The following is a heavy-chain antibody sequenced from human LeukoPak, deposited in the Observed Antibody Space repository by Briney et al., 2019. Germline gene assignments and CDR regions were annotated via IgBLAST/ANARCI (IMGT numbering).Heavy chain of an antibody. CDR1: GFMFSSNW. D-gene: IGHD3-10*01. CDR3: TTDLGTYYHGSQRLIPIDY. J-gene: IGHJ4*02. CDR2: IKSKTDGETT. V-gene: IGHV3-15*01. Sequence: PGGSLRLSCAASGFMFSSNWMSWVRQAPGKGLEWIGRIKSKTDGETTNYAEPVRGRFTISRDDSKSAVYLQMNSLKIEDTAVYYCTTDLGTYYHGSQRLIPIDYWGQGTLVTVSS.